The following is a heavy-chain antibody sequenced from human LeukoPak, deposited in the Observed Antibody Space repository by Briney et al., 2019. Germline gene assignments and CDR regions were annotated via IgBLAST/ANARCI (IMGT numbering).Heavy chain of an antibody. CDR1: GDSVSSNSAA. J-gene: IGHJ6*03. D-gene: IGHD6-19*01. V-gene: IGHV6-1*01. CDR2: TYYRSKWYN. CDR3: ARDAGYSSGWYPSYYYYMDV. Sequence: SQTLSLTCAISGDSVSSNSAAWNWIRQSPSRGLEWLGRTYYRSKWYNDYAVSVKSRITINPDTSKNQFSLQLNSVTPEDTAVYYCARDAGYSSGWYPSYYYYMDVWGKGTTVTVSS.